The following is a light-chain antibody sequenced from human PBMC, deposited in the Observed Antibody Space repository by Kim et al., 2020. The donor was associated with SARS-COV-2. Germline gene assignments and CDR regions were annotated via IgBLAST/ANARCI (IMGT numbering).Light chain of an antibody. CDR3: QVWDATTDDFYV. V-gene: IGLV3-21*04. CDR1: TIGVKS. J-gene: IGLJ1*01. Sequence: PGRTASIPCGGITIGVKSVHWYQHKPGQAPLLVISYDSDRPSGIPERFSGSNSGNTATLIITRVEAGDEADYYCQVWDATTDDFYVFGTGTKVTVL. CDR2: YDS.